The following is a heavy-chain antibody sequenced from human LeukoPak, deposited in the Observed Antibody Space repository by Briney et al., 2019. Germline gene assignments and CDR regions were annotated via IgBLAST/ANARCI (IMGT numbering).Heavy chain of an antibody. J-gene: IGHJ4*02. Sequence: PGGSLRLPCAASGFTFSGYTMNWVPQAPGKGLEWVSYISSSSSTIYYVDSVKGRFTISRDNAKNSLYLQMNSLRADDTAVYYCASGNSGWYDYWGQGTLVTV. V-gene: IGHV3-48*01. CDR1: GFTFSGYT. CDR2: ISSSSSTI. D-gene: IGHD6-19*01. CDR3: ASGNSGWYDY.